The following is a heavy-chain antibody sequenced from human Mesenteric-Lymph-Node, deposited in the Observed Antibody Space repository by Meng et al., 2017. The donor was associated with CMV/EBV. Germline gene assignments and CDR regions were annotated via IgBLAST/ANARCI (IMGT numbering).Heavy chain of an antibody. J-gene: IGHJ4*02. CDR3: ARNWAYFDY. Sequence: TCTLSGFSQTTSGVGMGWIRQPRGKAVEWLALSFWDDDKRYSPSLKSRLTITKDTSKNQVVLTMTNMDPVDTATYYCARNWAYFDYWGQGTLVTVSS. D-gene: IGHD7-27*01. CDR1: GFSQTTSGVG. CDR2: SFWDDDK. V-gene: IGHV2-5*02.